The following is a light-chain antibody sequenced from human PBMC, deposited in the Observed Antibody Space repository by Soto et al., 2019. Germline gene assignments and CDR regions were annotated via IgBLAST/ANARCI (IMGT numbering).Light chain of an antibody. J-gene: IGKJ4*01. V-gene: IGKV3-11*01. CDR2: DAS. CDR3: QQFHRWPVT. CDR1: QSVSNY. Sequence: EIVLTQSPVTLSLSPGERATLSCRASQSVSNYFAWYQQKPGQSPRLLIYDASNRATGIPARFSGSGSGTDFTLTINSLRSEDVAVYYCQQFHRWPVTFGGGAKVEI.